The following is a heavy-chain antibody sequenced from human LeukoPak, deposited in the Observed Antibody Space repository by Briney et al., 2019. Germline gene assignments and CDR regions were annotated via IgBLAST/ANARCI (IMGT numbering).Heavy chain of an antibody. CDR1: GGTFSSYA. CDR2: INPNSGGT. J-gene: IGHJ5*02. Sequence: ASVKVSCKASGGTFSSYAISWVRQAPGQGLEWMGWINPNSGGTNYAQKFQGRVTMTRDTSISTAYMELSRLRSDDTAVYYCARNTHKRSYEGPWGQGTLVTVSS. D-gene: IGHD1-26*01. V-gene: IGHV1-2*02. CDR3: ARNTHKRSYEGP.